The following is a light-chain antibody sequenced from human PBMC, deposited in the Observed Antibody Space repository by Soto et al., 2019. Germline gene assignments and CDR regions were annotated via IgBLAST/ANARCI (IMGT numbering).Light chain of an antibody. CDR1: QDISSS. Sequence: DIQMTQSPATLSASLGDRVTITCRASQDISSSLAWYQQKPGKAPKLLIYDASTLQTGVPSRFHGSGSGTEFTLTISSLQHEDFATYSCQQLASYHIGTFGGGTKVDIK. CDR2: DAS. J-gene: IGKJ4*01. V-gene: IGKV1-9*01. CDR3: QQLASYHIGT.